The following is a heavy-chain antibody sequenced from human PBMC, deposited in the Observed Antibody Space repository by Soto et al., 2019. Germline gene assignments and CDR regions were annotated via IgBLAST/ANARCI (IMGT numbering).Heavy chain of an antibody. CDR1: GYILVDYG. Sequence: QLVQSGAEIKEPGASVKVSCKTSGYILVDYGIDWVRQAPGQDLQWMGWIGAYHTHTKYTPQFQGRVPITSDTAARTVYMELRSLRSDDTANYYCVIHDNTLSLTLWGPGSRITVSS. J-gene: IGHJ4*02. CDR2: IGAYHTHT. V-gene: IGHV1-18*04. CDR3: VIHDNTLSLTL. D-gene: IGHD3-22*01.